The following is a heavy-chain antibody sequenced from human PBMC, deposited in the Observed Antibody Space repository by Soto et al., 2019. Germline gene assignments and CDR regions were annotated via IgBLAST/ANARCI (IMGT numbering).Heavy chain of an antibody. CDR2: INPNSGGT. V-gene: IGHV1-2*04. Sequence: QVQLVQSGAEVKKPGASVKVSCKASGYTFTGYYMHWVRQAPGQGLEWMGWINPNSGGTNYAQKFQGWVTMTRDTSISTAYMELSRLRSDDTAVYYCARASRRGIAARIDFDYWGQGTLVTVSS. CDR1: GYTFTGYY. D-gene: IGHD6-6*01. CDR3: ARASRRGIAARIDFDY. J-gene: IGHJ4*02.